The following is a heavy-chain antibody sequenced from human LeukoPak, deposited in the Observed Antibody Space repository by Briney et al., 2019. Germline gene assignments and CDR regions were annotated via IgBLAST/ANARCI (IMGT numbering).Heavy chain of an antibody. CDR1: GYSFTSYW. CDR3: ARPPDDKADAFDI. V-gene: IGHV5-51*01. J-gene: IGHJ3*02. CDR2: IYPGDSDT. D-gene: IGHD3-22*01. Sequence: GEPLKISCKGSGYSFTSYWIGWVRQMPGKGLEWMGIIYPGDSDTRYSPSFQGQVTISADKSISTAYLQWSSLKASDTAMYYCARPPDDKADAFDIWGQGTMVTVSS.